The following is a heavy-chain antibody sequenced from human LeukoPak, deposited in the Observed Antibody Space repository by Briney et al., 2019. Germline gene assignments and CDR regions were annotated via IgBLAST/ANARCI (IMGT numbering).Heavy chain of an antibody. CDR1: GGFISSYY. J-gene: IGHJ4*02. CDR2: IYYSGST. Sequence: PSETLSLTCTVSGGFISSYYWSWIRQPPGKGLEWIGYIYYSGSTNYNPSLKSRVTISVDTSKNQFSLKLSSVTAADTAVYYCARGEYSSGLVDYWGQGTLVTVSS. D-gene: IGHD6-19*01. V-gene: IGHV4-59*08. CDR3: ARGEYSSGLVDY.